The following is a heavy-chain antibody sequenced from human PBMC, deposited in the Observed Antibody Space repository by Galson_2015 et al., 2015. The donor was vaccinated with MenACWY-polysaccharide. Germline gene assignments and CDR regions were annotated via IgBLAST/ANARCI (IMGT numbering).Heavy chain of an antibody. Sequence: LTCAVSDYSIRNGYSWGWIRQPPGKGLAWIASIFHSGTTYYNPSLKSRVTISVDTSKNQFSLKLSSVTAADTAVYYCARVEKYSGSFYILYWGQGTLVTVSS. D-gene: IGHD1-26*01. CDR3: ARVEKYSGSFYILY. CDR2: IFHSGTT. CDR1: DYSIRNGYS. J-gene: IGHJ4*02. V-gene: IGHV4-38-2*01.